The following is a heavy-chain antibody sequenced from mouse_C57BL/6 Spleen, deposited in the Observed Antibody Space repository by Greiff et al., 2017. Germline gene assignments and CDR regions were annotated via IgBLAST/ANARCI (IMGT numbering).Heavy chain of an antibody. D-gene: IGHD2-1*01. J-gene: IGHJ4*01. CDR3: ASMVTGS. CDR1: GYAFSSSW. V-gene: IGHV1-82*01. Sequence: QVQLQQSGPELVKPGASVKISCKASGYAFSSSWMNWVKQRPGKGLEWIGRIYPGAGDTNYNGKFKGKATLTADKSSSTAYMQLSSLTSEDSAVYFCASMVTGSWGQGTSVTVSS. CDR2: IYPGAGDT.